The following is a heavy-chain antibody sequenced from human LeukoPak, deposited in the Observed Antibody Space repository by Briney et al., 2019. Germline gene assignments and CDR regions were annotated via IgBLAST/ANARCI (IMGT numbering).Heavy chain of an antibody. D-gene: IGHD6-13*01. CDR1: GGSISSGSYY. V-gene: IGHV4-61*02. Sequence: PSQTLSLTCTVSGGSISSGSYYWSWIRQPAGKGLEWIGRIFTSGSTKYNPSLKSRVTISVDTSKNQFSLKLSSVTAADTAVYYCARIGAAGTRYYFDYWSQGTLVTVSS. CDR2: IFTSGST. J-gene: IGHJ4*02. CDR3: ARIGAAGTRYYFDY.